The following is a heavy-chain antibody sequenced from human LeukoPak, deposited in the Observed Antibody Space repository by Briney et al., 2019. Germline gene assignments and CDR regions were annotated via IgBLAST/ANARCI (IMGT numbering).Heavy chain of an antibody. J-gene: IGHJ3*02. CDR2: IYHSGST. V-gene: IGHV4-38-2*02. Sequence: SETLSLTCTVSGYSISSGYYWGWIRQPPGRGLEWIGSIYHSGSTYYNPSLKSRVTISVDTSKNQFSLKLSSVTAADTAVYYCARAWQLDAFDIWGQGTMVTVSS. D-gene: IGHD1-1*01. CDR3: ARAWQLDAFDI. CDR1: GYSISSGYY.